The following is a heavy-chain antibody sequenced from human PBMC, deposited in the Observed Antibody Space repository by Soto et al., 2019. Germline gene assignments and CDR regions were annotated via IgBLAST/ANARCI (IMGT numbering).Heavy chain of an antibody. CDR2: ISWNSGSI. D-gene: IGHD1-1*01. V-gene: IGHV3-9*01. Sequence: EVQLVESGGGLVQPGRSLRLSCAASGFTFDDYAMHWVRQAPEKGLEWVSGISWNSGSIGYADSVKGRFTISRDNAKNYLYLQMIRLRAEDTALYYCAKWSRNPPWGKGTTVTVSP. J-gene: IGHJ6*04. CDR3: AKWSRNPP. CDR1: GFTFDDYA.